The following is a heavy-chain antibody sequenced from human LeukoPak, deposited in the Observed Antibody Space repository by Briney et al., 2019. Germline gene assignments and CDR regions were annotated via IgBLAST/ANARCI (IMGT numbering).Heavy chain of an antibody. J-gene: IGHJ4*02. CDR3: ARRAVAGRYWHFDY. Sequence: SETLSLTCAVYGGSISSYYWSWIRQPPGKGLEWIGYIYYSGSTNYNPSLKSRVTISVDTSKNQFSLKLSSVTAADTAVYYCARRAVAGRYWHFDYWGQGTLVTVSS. CDR2: IYYSGST. V-gene: IGHV4-59*01. CDR1: GGSISSYY. D-gene: IGHD6-19*01.